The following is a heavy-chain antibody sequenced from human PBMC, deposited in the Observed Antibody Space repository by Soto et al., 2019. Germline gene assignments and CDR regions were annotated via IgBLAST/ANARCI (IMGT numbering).Heavy chain of an antibody. Sequence: GESLKISCKGSGYSFTSYWIAWVRQMPGEGLEWMGIIYPGDPDTRYSPSFQGQVTISADKSINSVYLQWSSLKASDTATYYCARLGFNYDFLSGYYNVHHYYGIDVWGQGTTVTVSS. J-gene: IGHJ6*02. CDR1: GYSFTSYW. D-gene: IGHD3-3*01. V-gene: IGHV5-51*01. CDR2: IYPGDPDT. CDR3: ARLGFNYDFLSGYYNVHHYYGIDV.